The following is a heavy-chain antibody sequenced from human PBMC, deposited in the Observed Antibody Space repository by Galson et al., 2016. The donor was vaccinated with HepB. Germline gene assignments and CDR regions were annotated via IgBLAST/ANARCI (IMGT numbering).Heavy chain of an antibody. Sequence: SLRLSCAASGFTFSSYGMHWVRQAPGKGLEWVALMIYDGSKQYYADSVKGRFTISRDNSKNTLYLQMNSLRAEDTAVYYCVRDKVTPGTNWFDPWGQGTLVTVSS. J-gene: IGHJ5*02. V-gene: IGHV3-30*03. D-gene: IGHD4-11*01. CDR1: GFTFSSYG. CDR2: MIYDGSKQ. CDR3: VRDKVTPGTNWFDP.